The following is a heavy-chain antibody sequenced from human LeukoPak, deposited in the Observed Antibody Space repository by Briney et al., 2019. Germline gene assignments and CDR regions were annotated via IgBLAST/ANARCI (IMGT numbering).Heavy chain of an antibody. D-gene: IGHD6-19*01. Sequence: GASVKVSCKASGYTFTSHGISWVRQAPGQGLEWMGIINPSGGSTSYAQKFQGRVTMTRDTSTSTVYMALSRLRSDDTAVYYCARDAVGENWFDPWGQGTLVTVSS. CDR1: GYTFTSHG. J-gene: IGHJ5*02. V-gene: IGHV1-46*01. CDR3: ARDAVGENWFDP. CDR2: INPSGGST.